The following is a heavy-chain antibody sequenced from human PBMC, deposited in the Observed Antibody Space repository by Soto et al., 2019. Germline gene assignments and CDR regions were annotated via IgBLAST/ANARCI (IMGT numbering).Heavy chain of an antibody. CDR2: INHSGST. V-gene: IGHV4-34*01. CDR3: ARRYFGGVIAPHNWFDP. Sequence: QVQLQQWGAGLLKPSETLSLTCAVYGGSFSGYYWSWIRQPPGKGLEWIGEINHSGSTNYNPSLKSRVTISVDTSQNQFSLKLSSVTAADTAVYYCARRYFGGVIAPHNWFDPWGQGTLVTVSS. J-gene: IGHJ5*02. D-gene: IGHD3-16*02. CDR1: GGSFSGYY.